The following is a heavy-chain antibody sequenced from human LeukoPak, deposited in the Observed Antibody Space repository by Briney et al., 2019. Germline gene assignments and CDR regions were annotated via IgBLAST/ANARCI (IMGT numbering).Heavy chain of an antibody. CDR3: ARTVAGRSPGEYYYYGMDV. CDR1: GYTFTSYD. V-gene: IGHV1-8*01. D-gene: IGHD6-19*01. CDR2: MNPNSGNT. Sequence: ASVKVSCTASGYTFTSYDINWVRQATGQGLEWMGWMNPNSGNTGYAQKFQGRVTMTRNTSISTAYMELSSLRSEDTAVYYCARTVAGRSPGEYYYYGMDVWGQGTTVTVSS. J-gene: IGHJ6*02.